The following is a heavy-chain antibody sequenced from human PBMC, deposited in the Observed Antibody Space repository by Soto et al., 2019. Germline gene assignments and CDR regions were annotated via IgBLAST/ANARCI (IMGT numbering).Heavy chain of an antibody. V-gene: IGHV3-23*01. D-gene: IGHD6-19*01. J-gene: IGHJ4*02. Sequence: PGGSLRLSCQASGFTFSIYAMSWVRQAPGRGLEWVSLVQSNGVTYSADSVKGRFTVSRDNSKNTVYLQMDSLRVEDTAVYYCAKWLRSGSFYCDFWGQGTMVTVSS. CDR3: AKWLRSGSFYCDF. CDR1: GFTFSIYA. CDR2: VQSNGVT.